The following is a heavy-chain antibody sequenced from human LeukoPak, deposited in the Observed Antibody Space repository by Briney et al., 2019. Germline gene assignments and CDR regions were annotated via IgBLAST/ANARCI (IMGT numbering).Heavy chain of an antibody. CDR3: ARVERSYYYYYYMDV. Sequence: PSETLSLTCTVSGGSISSSSYYWGWIRQPPGKGLEWIGSIYYSGSTYYNPSLKSRVTISVDRSKNQFSLKLSSVTAADTAVYYCARVERSYYYYYYMDVWGKGTTVTVSS. CDR1: GGSISSSSYY. J-gene: IGHJ6*03. D-gene: IGHD5-24*01. CDR2: IYYSGST. V-gene: IGHV4-39*07.